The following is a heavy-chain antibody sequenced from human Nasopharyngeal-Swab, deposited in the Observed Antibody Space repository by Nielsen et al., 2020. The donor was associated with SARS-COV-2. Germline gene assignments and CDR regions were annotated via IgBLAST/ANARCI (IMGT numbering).Heavy chain of an antibody. D-gene: IGHD3-10*01. CDR1: GDSISGSNW. Sequence: SETLSLTCAASGDSISGSNWWSWVRQPPGKGLEWLGEIYHSGSTNYNPSLKSRVTISVEKSKNQFSLKLSSVTAADTAVYYCAKVLWFGELYYWGQGTLVTVSS. V-gene: IGHV4-4*02. J-gene: IGHJ4*02. CDR2: IYHSGST. CDR3: AKVLWFGELYY.